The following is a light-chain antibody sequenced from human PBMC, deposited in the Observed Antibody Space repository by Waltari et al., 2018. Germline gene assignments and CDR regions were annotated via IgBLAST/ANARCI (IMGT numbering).Light chain of an antibody. CDR1: QNIRGAY. J-gene: IGKJ1*01. Sequence: EVVLTQSPGTLSFSPGERATLSCRASQNIRGAYLAWYQQRPGQAPRLLIYDSFIRATGIPDRFSGSGSGADFTLTISSLAPEDSAVYFCHQYDTSPQTXGXGTKVSIK. CDR3: HQYDTSPQT. V-gene: IGKV3-20*01. CDR2: DSF.